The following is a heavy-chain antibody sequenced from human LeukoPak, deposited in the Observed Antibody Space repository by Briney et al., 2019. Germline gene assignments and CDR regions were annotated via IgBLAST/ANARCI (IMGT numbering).Heavy chain of an antibody. J-gene: IGHJ4*02. Sequence: ASVKVSCKASGYTFTSYYMHWVRQAPGQGLEWMGWINPNSGGTNYAQKFQGRVTMTRDTSISTAYMELSRLRSDDTAVYYCARESPQPGMRYSGYDLVDYWGQGTLVTVSS. V-gene: IGHV1-2*02. CDR2: INPNSGGT. CDR1: GYTFTSYY. D-gene: IGHD5-12*01. CDR3: ARESPQPGMRYSGYDLVDY.